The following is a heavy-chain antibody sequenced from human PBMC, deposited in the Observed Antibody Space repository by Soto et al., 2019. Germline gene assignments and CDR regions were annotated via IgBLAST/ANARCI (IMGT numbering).Heavy chain of an antibody. CDR1: GYTFISYG. CDR2: ISGYNGNT. V-gene: IGHV1-18*01. Sequence: QVQLVQSGAEVKQPGAAVKVSCKGSGYTFISYGVNWVRQAPGQGLEWVGWISGYNGNTKYAQKFQGRVTMTTDTSSGTGYMELRSLRLDDTAVYYCARDMDGSSWYRVGCWGQGTLVTVSS. CDR3: ARDMDGSSWYRVGC. D-gene: IGHD6-13*01. J-gene: IGHJ4*02.